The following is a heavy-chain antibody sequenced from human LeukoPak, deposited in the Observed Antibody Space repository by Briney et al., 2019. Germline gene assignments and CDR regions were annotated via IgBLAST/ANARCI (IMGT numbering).Heavy chain of an antibody. CDR3: AKDVAYYYGSGTSGGFDY. J-gene: IGHJ4*02. D-gene: IGHD3-10*01. V-gene: IGHV3-30*02. CDR2: IRYDGSNK. CDR1: GFTFSSYG. Sequence: GGSLRLSCAASGFTFSSYGMHWVRQAPGKGLEWVAFIRYDGSNKYYADSVKGRFTISRDNSKNTLYLQMNSLRAEDTAVYYCAKDVAYYYGSGTSGGFDYWGQGTLVTVSS.